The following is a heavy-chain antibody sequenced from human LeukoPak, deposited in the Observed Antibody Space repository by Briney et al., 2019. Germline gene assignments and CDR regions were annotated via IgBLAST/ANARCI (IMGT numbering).Heavy chain of an antibody. CDR2: IXQDGSEK. Sequence: VRQXPGKGLXWXXNIXQDGSEKYYVDSVKGRFTISRDNAKNSLYLQMNSLRAEDTAVYYCARETSTYYDFWSGYWFDPWGQGTLVTVSS. D-gene: IGHD3-3*01. V-gene: IGHV3-7*01. J-gene: IGHJ5*02. CDR3: ARETSTYYDFWSGYWFDP.